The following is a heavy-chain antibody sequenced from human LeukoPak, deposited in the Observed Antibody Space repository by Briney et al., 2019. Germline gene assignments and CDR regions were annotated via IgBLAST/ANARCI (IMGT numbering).Heavy chain of an antibody. J-gene: IGHJ4*02. D-gene: IGHD5-18*01. V-gene: IGHV3-30*03. CDR1: GFTFSSDG. CDR2: ITYDGSNK. CDR3: TSDTVDTTLGIDY. Sequence: GGTLRLSSAAAGFTFSSDGMHWVRQAPGNGLEWGAVITYDGSNKYYADSVKGRFTISRDNSKNTLYLQMNSLRAEDTAVYYCTSDTVDTTLGIDYWGQGTLVTVSS.